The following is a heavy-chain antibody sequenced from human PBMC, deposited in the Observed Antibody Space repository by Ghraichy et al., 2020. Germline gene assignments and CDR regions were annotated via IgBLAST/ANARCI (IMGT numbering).Heavy chain of an antibody. CDR3: SRGAGSGARWFDS. Sequence: SETLSLTCTVSGGSISSYYWSWIRQPPGKGLEWIGSIYYSGSTSYNPSLKSRVTISVDTSKNQCSLKLSSVTAADTAVYYCSRGAGSGARWFDSWGQGTLVTVSS. D-gene: IGHD3-10*01. J-gene: IGHJ5*01. CDR1: GGSISSYY. CDR2: IYYSGST. V-gene: IGHV4-59*01.